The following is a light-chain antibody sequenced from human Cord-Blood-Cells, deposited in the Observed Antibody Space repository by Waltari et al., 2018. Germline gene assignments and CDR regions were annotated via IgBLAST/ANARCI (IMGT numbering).Light chain of an antibody. CDR1: SRVVGGFTH. J-gene: IGLJ2*01. CDR2: DVS. Sequence: QSALTPPASVSVSPRLSLTIPCPGTSRVVGGFTHFSWYQQHPGKAPKLMLYDVSNRPSGVSNRFSGSKSGNTASLTSAGLQAEDEADYYCSSYTSRSTVVFGGGTKLTVL. V-gene: IGLV2-14*01. CDR3: SSYTSRSTVV.